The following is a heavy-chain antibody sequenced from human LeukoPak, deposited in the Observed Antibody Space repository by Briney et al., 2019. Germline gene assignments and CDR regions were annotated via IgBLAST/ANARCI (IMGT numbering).Heavy chain of an antibody. CDR2: INTDGSST. CDR3: ARVDILTGYLDY. V-gene: IGHV3-74*01. Sequence: GGSLRLSCAASGFTSRNYWMHWVRPAPGKGLGWVSRINTDGSSTKYADFVKGRFTISRDNAKNTLYLQMNSLRAEDTAVYYCARVDILTGYLDYWGQGTLVTVSS. J-gene: IGHJ4*02. CDR1: GFTSRNYW. D-gene: IGHD3-9*01.